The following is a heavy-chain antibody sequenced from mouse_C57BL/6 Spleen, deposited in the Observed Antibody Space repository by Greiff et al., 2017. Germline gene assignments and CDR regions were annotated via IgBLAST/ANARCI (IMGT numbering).Heavy chain of an antibody. D-gene: IGHD2-5*01. CDR1: GFNIKNTY. Sequence: EVKLQQSVAELVRPGASVKLSCTASGFNIKNTYMHWVKQRPEQGLEWIGRIDPANGNTKSAPKFQGKATITADTSSNTAYLQLSSLTSDDTAIYYCARNRPHYSNYPAWFAYWGQGTLVTVSA. CDR3: ARNRPHYSNYPAWFAY. V-gene: IGHV14-3*01. J-gene: IGHJ3*01. CDR2: IDPANGNT.